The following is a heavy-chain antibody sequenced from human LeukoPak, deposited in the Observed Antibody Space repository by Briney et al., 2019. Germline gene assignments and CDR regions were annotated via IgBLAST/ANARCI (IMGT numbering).Heavy chain of an antibody. CDR3: AREDYYDSSGFGGGY. CDR1: GLTFSSHW. J-gene: IGHJ4*02. V-gene: IGHV3-74*01. Sequence: GGSLRLSCAASGLTFSSHWMHWVRQAPGKGLVWVSRITNDGSSTTYADSVKGRFTISRDNAKNMLYLQVNSLRAEDTAVYYCAREDYYDSSGFGGGYWGQEALVTVSS. D-gene: IGHD3-22*01. CDR2: ITNDGSST.